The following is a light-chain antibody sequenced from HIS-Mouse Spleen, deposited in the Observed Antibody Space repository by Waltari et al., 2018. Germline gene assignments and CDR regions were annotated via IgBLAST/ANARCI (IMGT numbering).Light chain of an antibody. J-gene: IGLJ2*01. CDR2: EVS. CDR1: SSDVGGYHY. V-gene: IGLV2-8*01. Sequence: QSALTQPPSASGSPGQSVTISCTGTSSDVGGYHYVPWYQQHPGKAPKPMISEVSKRPSGVPDRFSGSKSGNTASLTVSGLQAEDEADYYCSSYAGSNNLVFGGGTKLTVL. CDR3: SSYAGSNNLV.